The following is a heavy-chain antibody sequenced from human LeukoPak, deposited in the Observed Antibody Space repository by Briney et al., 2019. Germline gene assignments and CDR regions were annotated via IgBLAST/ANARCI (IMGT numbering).Heavy chain of an antibody. V-gene: IGHV1-3*04. J-gene: IGHJ1*01. CDR1: GYTFTNYG. Sequence: ASVKVSCKTSGYTFTNYGMHWERQAPRQSPEWMGWINTGNGNTKSSQKFQDRVTLTRDTSASTAYMELNSLSSEDTAVYYCARVPLDDASRHYYPHWGQGTLVTVSS. D-gene: IGHD3-10*01. CDR2: INTGNGNT. CDR3: ARVPLDDASRHYYPH.